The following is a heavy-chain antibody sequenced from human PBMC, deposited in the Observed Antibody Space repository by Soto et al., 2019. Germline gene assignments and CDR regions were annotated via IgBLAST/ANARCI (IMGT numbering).Heavy chain of an antibody. Sequence: PGGSLRLSCATSGFVVSRNYMHWVRQAPGKGLEWVSVMYSDGKTYYAESVKGRFTISRDNSKSTVFLHMKSLRAEDTAVYYCARSPYCGTECNSGYLDLWGQGSLVTVSS. CDR2: MYSDGKT. CDR1: GFVVSRNY. J-gene: IGHJ4*02. CDR3: ARSPYCGTECNSGYLDL. V-gene: IGHV3-53*01. D-gene: IGHD2-21*01.